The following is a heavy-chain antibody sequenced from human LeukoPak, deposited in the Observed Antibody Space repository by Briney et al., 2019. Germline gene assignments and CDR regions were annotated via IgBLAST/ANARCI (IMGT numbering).Heavy chain of an antibody. CDR2: ISGSGGST. Sequence: GGSLRLSCAASGFTFSSYSMSWVRQAPGKGLEWVSAISGSGGSTYYADSVKGRFTNSRDNSENTLYLQMNSLRSEDTAVYYCAKAISRDWFDPWGQGTLVTVSS. D-gene: IGHD2-2*01. CDR1: GFTFSSYS. J-gene: IGHJ5*02. CDR3: AKAISRDWFDP. V-gene: IGHV3-23*01.